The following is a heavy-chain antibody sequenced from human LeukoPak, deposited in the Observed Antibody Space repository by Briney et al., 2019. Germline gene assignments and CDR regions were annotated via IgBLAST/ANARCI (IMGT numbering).Heavy chain of an antibody. CDR3: AREVPPNAGAFDI. CDR2: ISSSSSYI. V-gene: IGHV3-21*01. CDR1: GFTFSSYS. J-gene: IGHJ3*02. Sequence: GGSLRLSCAASGFTFSSYSMNWLRQAPGKGLEWVSSISSSSSYIYYADSVKGRFTISRDNAKNSLYLQMNSLRAEDTAVYYCAREVPPNAGAFDIWGQGTMVTVSS. D-gene: IGHD2-2*01.